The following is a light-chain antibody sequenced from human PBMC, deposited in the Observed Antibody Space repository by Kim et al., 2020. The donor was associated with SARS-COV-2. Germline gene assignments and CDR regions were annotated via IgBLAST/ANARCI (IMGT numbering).Light chain of an antibody. CDR1: QSISSH. J-gene: IGKJ3*01. V-gene: IGKV1-39*01. CDR3: QQSYITPFT. CDR2: AAS. Sequence: DIQMTQSPSSLSASVGDRVTITCRTTQSISSHLNWYQQKPGRAPKLLISAASTLQGGVPSRFSGSGSETDFTLTISSLQPEDFATYFCQQSYITPFTFGPRTTVDIK.